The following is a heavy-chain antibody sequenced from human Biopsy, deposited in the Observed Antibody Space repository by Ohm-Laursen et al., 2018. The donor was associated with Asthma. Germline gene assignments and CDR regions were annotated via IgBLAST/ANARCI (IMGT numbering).Heavy chain of an antibody. D-gene: IGHD3-3*02. CDR2: IKHDGTEK. CDR3: ARTFHFWSPYHAEHYQL. J-gene: IGHJ1*01. CDR1: GFTFGDYW. V-gene: IGHV3-7*01. Sequence: GSLRLSCSASGFTFGDYWMSWVRQVPGKGLERVANIKHDGTEKNHVDSLKGRFTISRDNAKNSLYLQMNSLRAEDTVVYYCARTFHFWSPYHAEHYQLWGQGTLVTVPS.